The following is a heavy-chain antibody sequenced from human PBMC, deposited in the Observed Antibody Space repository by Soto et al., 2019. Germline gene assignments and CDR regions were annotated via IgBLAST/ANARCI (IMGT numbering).Heavy chain of an antibody. J-gene: IGHJ6*02. CDR3: AALGYSGYDFAYYYYGMDV. CDR2: IDVGNGNT. D-gene: IGHD5-12*01. CDR1: GYTFTSYS. V-gene: IGHV1-3*01. Sequence: ASVKVSCKASGYTFTSYSMHWVRQAPGQRLEWMGWIDVGNGNTKYAQKFQDRVTITRDMSTSTAYMELSSLRSEDTAVYYCAALGYSGYDFAYYYYGMDVWGQGTTVTVSS.